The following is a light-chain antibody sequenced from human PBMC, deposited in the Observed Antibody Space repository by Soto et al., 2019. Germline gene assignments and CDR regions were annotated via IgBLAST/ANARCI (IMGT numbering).Light chain of an antibody. CDR3: SSYTSISTYV. J-gene: IGLJ1*01. V-gene: IGLV2-14*03. Sequence: QSALTQPASVSGSPGQSITISCTGTSSDVGGYNFVSWYQQHPGKAPKLMIYDVNNRPSGVSNRFSGSKSGNTASLTISGLQAEDEADYYCSSYTSISTYVFGTGTKVTV. CDR2: DVN. CDR1: SSDVGGYNF.